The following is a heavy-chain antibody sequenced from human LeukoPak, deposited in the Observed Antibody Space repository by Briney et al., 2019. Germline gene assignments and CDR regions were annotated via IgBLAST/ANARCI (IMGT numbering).Heavy chain of an antibody. CDR3: ARVYLANDAFDV. J-gene: IGHJ3*01. V-gene: IGHV4-34*01. CDR1: GGSFSGYY. D-gene: IGHD2/OR15-2a*01. CDR2: INHSGST. Sequence: SETLSLTCAVYGGSFSGYYWNRIRQPPGKGLEWIGEINHSGSTSYNPSFQSRVTISVNTSKNQFSLNLRSVTAADTAVYYCARVYLANDAFDVWGQGTMVTVLS.